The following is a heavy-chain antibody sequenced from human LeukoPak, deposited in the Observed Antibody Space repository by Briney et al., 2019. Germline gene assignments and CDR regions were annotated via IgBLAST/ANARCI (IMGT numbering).Heavy chain of an antibody. V-gene: IGHV1-2*02. CDR3: ARDRGSSSWFDKGWFDP. CDR2: INPNSGGT. CDR1: GYSFTDYY. D-gene: IGHD6-13*01. J-gene: IGHJ5*02. Sequence: ASVKVSCKAAGYSFTDYYMHWVRQAPGQGLEWMGWINPNSGGTNYAQKFQGRVTMTRDTSISTAYMELSRLISADTAVYYCARDRGSSSWFDKGWFDPWGQGTLVTVSS.